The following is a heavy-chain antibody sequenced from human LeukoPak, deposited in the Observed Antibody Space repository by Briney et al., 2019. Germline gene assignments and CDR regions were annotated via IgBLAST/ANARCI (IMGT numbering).Heavy chain of an antibody. CDR2: MNPNSGNT. Sequence: ASVKVSCKASGYTFTSYDINWVRQATGQGLEWMGWMNPNSGNTGYAQKFQGRVAITRNTSISTAYMELSSLRSEDTAVYSCARGHSKRNVLRFLEWLLSYYFDYWGQGTLVTVSS. D-gene: IGHD3-3*01. V-gene: IGHV1-8*03. CDR1: GYTFTSYD. J-gene: IGHJ4*02. CDR3: ARGHSKRNVLRFLEWLLSYYFDY.